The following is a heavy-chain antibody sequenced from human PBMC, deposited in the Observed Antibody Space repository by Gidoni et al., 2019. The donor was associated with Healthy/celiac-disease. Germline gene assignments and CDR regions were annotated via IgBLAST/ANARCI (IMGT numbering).Heavy chain of an antibody. Sequence: QVTLSESGPALVNPTQTLTLTCTFSGFSLSTRGLCVSWIRQPPGKALEWLARIDWDDDKYYSTSLKTRLTISKDTSKNQVVLTMTNMDPVDTATYYCARTRTGQWLVREDAFDIWGQGTMVTVSS. CDR3: ARTRTGQWLVREDAFDI. D-gene: IGHD6-19*01. V-gene: IGHV2-70*15. CDR1: GFSLSTRGLC. CDR2: IDWDDDK. J-gene: IGHJ3*02.